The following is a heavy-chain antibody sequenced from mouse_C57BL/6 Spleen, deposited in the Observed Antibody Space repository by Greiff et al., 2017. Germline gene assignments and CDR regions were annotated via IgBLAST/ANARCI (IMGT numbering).Heavy chain of an antibody. D-gene: IGHD3-1*01. J-gene: IGHJ4*01. V-gene: IGHV5-4*01. CDR3: ARDPGRGAMDY. CDR2: ISDGGGYT. Sequence: EVHVVESGGGLVKPGGSLKLSCAASGFTFSSYAMSWVRQTPEKRLEWVATISDGGGYTYYPDNVKGRFTISRDNAKSNLYLQMSNLKSEDTARYYCARDPGRGAMDYWGQGTSVTVSS. CDR1: GFTFSSYA.